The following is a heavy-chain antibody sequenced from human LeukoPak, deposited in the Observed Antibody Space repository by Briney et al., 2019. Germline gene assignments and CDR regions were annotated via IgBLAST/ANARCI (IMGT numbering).Heavy chain of an antibody. Sequence: SKTLSLTCAVSRVSISGYDWNWLRQSPGKGLEWIGDVNHGGSTNYSPSLKSRVTISLETSNNHFSLNVSSVTAADTAVYYCARGRKLQPTMGTYYFDYWGQGALVTVSS. CDR1: RVSISGYD. CDR3: ARGRKLQPTMGTYYFDY. CDR2: VNHGGST. V-gene: IGHV4-34*01. D-gene: IGHD7-27*01. J-gene: IGHJ4*02.